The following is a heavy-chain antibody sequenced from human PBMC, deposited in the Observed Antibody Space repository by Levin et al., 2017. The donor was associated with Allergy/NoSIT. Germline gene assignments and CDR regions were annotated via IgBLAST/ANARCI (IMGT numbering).Heavy chain of an antibody. V-gene: IGHV5-51*01. Sequence: GGSLRLSCKGSGYSFTTYWIGWVRQMPGKGLEWMGIIYPDDSDTKYSPSFQGRVTISADKSISTAYLQWSSLKASDTAMYYCARQGYYGSGSYPLDYWGQGILVTVSS. CDR2: IYPDDSDT. D-gene: IGHD3-10*01. CDR1: GYSFTTYW. CDR3: ARQGYYGSGSYPLDY. J-gene: IGHJ4*02.